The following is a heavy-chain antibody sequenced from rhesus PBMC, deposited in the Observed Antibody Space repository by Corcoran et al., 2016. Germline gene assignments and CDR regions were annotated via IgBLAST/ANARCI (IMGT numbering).Heavy chain of an antibody. Sequence: SGPAVVKPSETLSLTCAVSGGSIISRNWWSWIRQSPGKGLEWIGGVYGSGGSTEYNPSLKSRVTFLKDASKTQFSLKLNFVTAADTAVYYCASHPEDCSRGICYWNFEFWGQGALVTVSS. CDR2: VYGSGGST. CDR1: GGSIISRNW. J-gene: IGHJ1*01. CDR3: ASHPEDCSRGICYWNFEF. D-gene: IGHD2-39*01. V-gene: IGHV4-93*01.